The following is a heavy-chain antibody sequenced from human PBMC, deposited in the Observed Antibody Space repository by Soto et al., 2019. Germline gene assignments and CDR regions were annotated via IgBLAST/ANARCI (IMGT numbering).Heavy chain of an antibody. V-gene: IGHV3-30*18. D-gene: IGHD4-17*01. CDR1: GFPFNTYG. Sequence: PGGSLRLSCAASGFPFNTYGMHWVRQAPGKGLEWVAVISYDGNRKRYADSVTGRFSISRDNFNNTLYLLMSSLGPEDTALYYCAKAFGDYTYYNGLDVWGQGTTVTVS. CDR2: ISYDGNRK. CDR3: AKAFGDYTYYNGLDV. J-gene: IGHJ6*02.